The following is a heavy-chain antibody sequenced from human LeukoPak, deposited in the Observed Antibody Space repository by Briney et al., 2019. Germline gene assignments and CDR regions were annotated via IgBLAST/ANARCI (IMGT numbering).Heavy chain of an antibody. CDR1: RCTFSNYA. V-gene: IGHV3-23*01. J-gene: IGHJ4*02. CDR2: FSGSGGIT. D-gene: IGHD3-16*02. Sequence: GGSVRLSFLCCRCTFSNYAMSWVRQAPGKGLEWVSGFSGSGGITYYADSVKGRLTISRDNTKNTLYLQLNRLRADDTAVYYCSKAGFRVAFGAVIVLHRPYFDYWGEGTLVTVSS. CDR3: SKAGFRVAFGAVIVLHRPYFDY.